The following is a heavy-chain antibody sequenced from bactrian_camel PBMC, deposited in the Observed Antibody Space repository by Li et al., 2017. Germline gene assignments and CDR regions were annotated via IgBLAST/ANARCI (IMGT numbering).Heavy chain of an antibody. CDR2: INRDASNT. CDR3: AADSRWTVSCSEKREYNY. D-gene: IGHD7*01. V-gene: IGHV3S40*01. CDR1: GLVLSNYA. J-gene: IGHJ4*01. Sequence: DVQLVESGGGLVEPGGSLTLSCTASGLVLSNYAMSWVRQAPGKGVEWVSGINRDASNTGYANSVRVRFTISQDNAKNTVNLQMNSLKPEDTAMYYCAADSRWTVSCSEKREYNYWGQGTQVTVS.